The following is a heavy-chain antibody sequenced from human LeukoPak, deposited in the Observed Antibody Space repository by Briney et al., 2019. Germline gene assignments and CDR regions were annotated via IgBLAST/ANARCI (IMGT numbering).Heavy chain of an antibody. CDR3: ASTQTFDY. Sequence: PGGSLRLSCAASGFTFGNYWMSWVRQAPGKGLEWVANIKQDGSEKNYVDSVKGRFSISRDNAKNSLYLQMNSLRAEDTAIYYCASTQTFDYWGQGSLVTVSS. CDR2: IKQDGSEK. V-gene: IGHV3-7*01. CDR1: GFTFGNYW. J-gene: IGHJ4*02.